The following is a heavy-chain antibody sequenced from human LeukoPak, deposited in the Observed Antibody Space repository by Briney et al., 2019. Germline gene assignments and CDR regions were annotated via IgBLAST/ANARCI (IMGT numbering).Heavy chain of an antibody. J-gene: IGHJ6*03. D-gene: IGHD1-26*01. CDR1: GGSISTYY. CDR3: ARVRWELLPRLDFYYYYMDV. Sequence: SETLSLTCTVSGGSISTYYWSWIRQPPGKGLECIGYIYYSGSTNYNPSLKSRVSISVDTSKNQFSLKLSSVTAADTAVYYCARVRWELLPRLDFYYYYMDVWGKGTTVTASS. CDR2: IYYSGST. V-gene: IGHV4-59*01.